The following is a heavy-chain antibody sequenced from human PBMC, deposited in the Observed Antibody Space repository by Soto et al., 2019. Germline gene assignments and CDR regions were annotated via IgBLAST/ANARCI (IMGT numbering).Heavy chain of an antibody. CDR2: IKSKTDGGTT. Sequence: PGGSLRLSCAASGFTFSNAWMNWVRQAPGKGLEWVGRIKSKTDGGTTDYAAPVKGRFTISRDDSKNTLYLQMNSLKTEDTAVYYCTTLSYYDSSGYYNDYWGQGTLVTVSS. CDR1: GFTFSNAW. D-gene: IGHD3-22*01. J-gene: IGHJ4*02. V-gene: IGHV3-15*07. CDR3: TTLSYYDSSGYYNDY.